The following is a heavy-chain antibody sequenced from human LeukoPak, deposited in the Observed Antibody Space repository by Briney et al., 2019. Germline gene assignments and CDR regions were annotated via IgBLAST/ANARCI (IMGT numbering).Heavy chain of an antibody. CDR3: AREGLYSSSWYTVAGTLKYFQH. CDR1: GFTFSSYS. V-gene: IGHV3-21*01. D-gene: IGHD6-13*01. CDR2: ISSSSSYI. Sequence: PGGSLRLSCAASGFTFSSYSMNWVRQAPGKGLEWVSSISSSSSYIYYADSVKGRFTISRDNAKSSLYLQMNSLRAEDTAVYYCAREGLYSSSWYTVAGTLKYFQHWGQGTLVTVSS. J-gene: IGHJ1*01.